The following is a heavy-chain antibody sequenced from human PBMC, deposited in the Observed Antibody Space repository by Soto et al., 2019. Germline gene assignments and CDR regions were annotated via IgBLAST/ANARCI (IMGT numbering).Heavy chain of an antibody. CDR3: VRLIGNSWLDF. V-gene: IGHV6-1*01. CDR1: GDSVSSSSVT. Sequence: SQTLSLTCAISGDSVSSSSVTWNCIRQSPSRGLEWLGRTYYRSKWYNDYAESVKSRITINPDTSKNQFSLHLNSVTPEDTAVYYCVRLIGNSWLDFWGQGTLVTVSS. D-gene: IGHD1-26*01. J-gene: IGHJ5*01. CDR2: TYYRSKWYN.